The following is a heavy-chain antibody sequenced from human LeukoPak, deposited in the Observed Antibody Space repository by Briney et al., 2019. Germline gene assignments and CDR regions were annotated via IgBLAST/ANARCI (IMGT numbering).Heavy chain of an antibody. CDR2: ISSSSSTI. J-gene: IGHJ4*02. CDR3: ARDLNRFLAGY. V-gene: IGHV3-48*01. D-gene: IGHD3-3*01. Sequence: GGSLRLSCAASGFTFSSYSMNWVRQAPGKGLEWVSYISSSSSTIYCADSVKGRFTISRDNAKNSLYLQMNSLRAEDTAVYYCARDLNRFLAGYWGQGTLVTVSS. CDR1: GFTFSSYS.